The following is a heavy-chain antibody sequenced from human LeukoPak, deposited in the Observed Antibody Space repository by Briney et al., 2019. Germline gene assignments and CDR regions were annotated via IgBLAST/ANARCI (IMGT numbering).Heavy chain of an antibody. Sequence: ASVKVSCKASGGTFTSYAISWVRQAPGQGLEWMGRIIPILGIANYAQKFQGRVTITADKSTSTAYMELSSLRSEDTAVYYCASSSDYYDSSGYIYLFDYWGQGTLVTVSS. J-gene: IGHJ4*02. CDR3: ASSSDYYDSSGYIYLFDY. CDR1: GGTFTSYA. V-gene: IGHV1-69*04. CDR2: IIPILGIA. D-gene: IGHD3-22*01.